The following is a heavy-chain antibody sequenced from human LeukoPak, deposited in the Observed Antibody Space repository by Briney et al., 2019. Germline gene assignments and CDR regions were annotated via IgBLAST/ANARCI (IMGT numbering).Heavy chain of an antibody. CDR2: IYTNGST. CDR3: ARRGDI. Sequence: RPSETLSLTCSVSRGSIGSGSYYWSWIRQPAGKGLEWIGRIYTNGSTNYNPSLKSRVTISVDTSKNQFSLKLSSVTAADTAVYYCARRGDIWGRGTMVTVSS. CDR1: RGSIGSGSYY. V-gene: IGHV4-61*02. J-gene: IGHJ3*02.